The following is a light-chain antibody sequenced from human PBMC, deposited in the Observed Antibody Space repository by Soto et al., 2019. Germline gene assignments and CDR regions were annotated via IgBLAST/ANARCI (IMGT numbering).Light chain of an antibody. CDR3: LQYNSHSWT. J-gene: IGKJ1*01. CDR2: KAS. CDR1: QNINSW. Sequence: DTQMTQSPSTLSASVGDRVTITCRASQNINSWLAWYQHKPGKAPKLLIYKASSLESGVPPRYSGSGSGTEFTLTISTLQPEDFASYYCLQYNSHSWTFGQETKVEMK. V-gene: IGKV1-5*03.